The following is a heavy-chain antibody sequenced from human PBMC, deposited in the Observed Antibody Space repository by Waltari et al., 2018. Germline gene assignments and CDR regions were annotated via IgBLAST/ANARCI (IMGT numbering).Heavy chain of an antibody. J-gene: IGHJ4*02. CDR1: GGSISSSSYY. V-gene: IGHV4-39*01. CDR2: IYYSGST. Sequence: QLQLQESGPGLVKPSETLSLPCTVSGGSISSSSYYWGWIRQPPGKGLEWIGSIYYSGSTYYNPSLKSRVTISVDTSKNQFSLKLSSVTAADTAVYYCARHDYGDYLVDYWGQGTLVTVSS. CDR3: ARHDYGDYLVDY. D-gene: IGHD4-17*01.